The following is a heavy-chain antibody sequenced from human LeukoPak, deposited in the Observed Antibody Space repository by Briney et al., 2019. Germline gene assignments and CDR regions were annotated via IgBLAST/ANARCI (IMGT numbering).Heavy chain of an antibody. J-gene: IGHJ4*02. CDR2: ISGGSSTM. CDR1: GFTFSDYS. CDR3: ARGGYGSFYFDY. Sequence: GGSLRLSCAASGFTFSDYSMNWVRQAPGKGLEWVSYISGGSSTMYYADSVKGRFTISRDNAKNSLYLQMNSLRAEDTAVYYCARGGYGSFYFDYWGQGTLVTVSS. D-gene: IGHD3-10*01. V-gene: IGHV3-48*04.